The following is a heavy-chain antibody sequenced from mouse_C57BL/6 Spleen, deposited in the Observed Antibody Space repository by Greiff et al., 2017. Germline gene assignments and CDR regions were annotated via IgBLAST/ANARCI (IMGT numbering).Heavy chain of an antibody. CDR2: INPNNGGT. J-gene: IGHJ1*03. CDR3: ASTVVGGYFDV. CDR1: GYTFTDYY. D-gene: IGHD1-1*01. Sequence: EVQLQQSGPELVKPGASVKISCKASGYTFTDYYMNWVKQSHGKSLEWIGDINPNNGGTSYNQKFKGKATLTVDKSSSTAYMELRSLTSEDSAVYYCASTVVGGYFDVWGTGTTVTVSS. V-gene: IGHV1-26*01.